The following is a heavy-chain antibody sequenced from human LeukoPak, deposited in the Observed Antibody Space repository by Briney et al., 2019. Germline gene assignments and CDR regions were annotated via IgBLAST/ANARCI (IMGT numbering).Heavy chain of an antibody. CDR3: AIHIAVAGAEYFQH. CDR2: IIPIFGTA. CDR1: GGTPSSYA. V-gene: IGHV1-69*05. Sequence: ASLKVSSKASGGTPSSYAISWVREAPRQGLECVGRIIPIFGTANYAQKFQGRVTITTDEYTSTAYMELSSLRSEDTAVYYCAIHIAVAGAEYFQHWGQGTLVTVSS. J-gene: IGHJ1*01. D-gene: IGHD6-19*01.